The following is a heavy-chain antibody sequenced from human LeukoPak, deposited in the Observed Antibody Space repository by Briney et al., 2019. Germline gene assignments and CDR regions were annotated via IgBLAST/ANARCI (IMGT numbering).Heavy chain of an antibody. V-gene: IGHV5-51*01. CDR3: ARSPGDLYDSSGYYVDY. J-gene: IGHJ4*02. Sequence: GESLEISCQGSGYRFTSYWIGWVRPMPGKGLGWMGIIYPGDSDTRYSPSFQGQVTISADKSISTAYLQWSSLKASDTAMYYCARSPGDLYDSSGYYVDYWGQGTLVTVSS. CDR1: GYRFTSYW. CDR2: IYPGDSDT. D-gene: IGHD3-22*01.